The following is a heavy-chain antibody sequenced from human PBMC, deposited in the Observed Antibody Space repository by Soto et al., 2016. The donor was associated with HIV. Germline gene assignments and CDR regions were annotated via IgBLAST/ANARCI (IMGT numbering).Heavy chain of an antibody. J-gene: IGHJ4*02. Sequence: EVQLVESGGGLIQPGGSLRLSCAASGFTFSTYWMHWVRQVPGKGLEWVSRISSDGTSTNYADDVKGRFTISRDNARNTLFLQMNSLRADDTAVYYCARDGYYYDSSGYYWKRDFDYWGQGKPGRSSPQ. V-gene: IGHV3-74*01. CDR3: ARDGYYYDSSGYYWKRDFDY. CDR2: ISSDGTST. CDR1: GFTFSTYW. D-gene: IGHD3-22*01.